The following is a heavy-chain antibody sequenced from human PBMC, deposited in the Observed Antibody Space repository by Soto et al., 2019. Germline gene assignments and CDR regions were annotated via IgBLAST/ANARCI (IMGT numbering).Heavy chain of an antibody. CDR3: ARVSGSYYHVYYFDY. J-gene: IGHJ4*02. Sequence: SETLSLTCTVSGGSISSYYWSWIRQPPGKGLEWIGYIYYSGSTNYNPSLKSRVTISVDTSKNQFSLRLSSVTAADTAVYYCARVSGSYYHVYYFDYWGQGTLVTVS. CDR1: GGSISSYY. D-gene: IGHD1-26*01. CDR2: IYYSGST. V-gene: IGHV4-59*01.